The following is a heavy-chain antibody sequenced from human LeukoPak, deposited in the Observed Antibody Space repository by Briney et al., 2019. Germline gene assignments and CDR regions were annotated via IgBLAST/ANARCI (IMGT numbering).Heavy chain of an antibody. V-gene: IGHV3-7*03. CDR3: ARGGGYYDSSGYFDY. D-gene: IGHD3-22*01. J-gene: IGHJ4*02. CDR2: IKQDGSDK. Sequence: PGGSLRLSCAASGFTFSSYWMTWVRQAPGKGLEWVANIKQDGSDKYYVDSVKGRFTISRDNAKNSLYLQMNSLRAEDTAVYYCARGGGYYDSSGYFDYWGQGTLVTVSS. CDR1: GFTFSSYW.